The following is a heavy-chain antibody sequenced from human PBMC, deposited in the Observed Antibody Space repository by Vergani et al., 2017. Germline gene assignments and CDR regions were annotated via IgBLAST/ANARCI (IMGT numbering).Heavy chain of an antibody. CDR3: ATKSCGTPGCQIGYFRE. J-gene: IGHJ1*01. V-gene: IGHV3-30*03. D-gene: IGHD1-1*01. CDR1: GFTSSYYG. Sequence: QVHLVESGGGVVQPGRSLRLSCVVSGFTSSYYGMHCVRQALGKGLEWVAVISYDGKQKYYADSVKGRFTISRDNSKSTLYLQMNSLRTEDTAVYYCATKSCGTPGCQIGYFREWGQGTLVTVSS. CDR2: ISYDGKQK.